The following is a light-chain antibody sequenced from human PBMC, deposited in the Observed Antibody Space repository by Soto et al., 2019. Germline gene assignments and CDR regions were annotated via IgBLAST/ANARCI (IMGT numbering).Light chain of an antibody. CDR2: SNN. V-gene: IGLV1-44*01. J-gene: IGLJ3*02. CDR1: TSNIGTNT. Sequence: QSVLTQAPSASGTPGQRVTISCSGSTSNIGTNTVNWYQQFPGTAPKLLIYSNNQRPSGIPDRFSGSKSGTSASLDISGLQSEDEADYYCQSYDNSLSGSWVFGGGTKLTVL. CDR3: QSYDNSLSGSWV.